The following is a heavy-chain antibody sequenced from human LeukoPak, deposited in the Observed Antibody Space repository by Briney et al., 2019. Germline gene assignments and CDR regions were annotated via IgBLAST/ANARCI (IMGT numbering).Heavy chain of an antibody. J-gene: IGHJ4*02. CDR3: ASSEGIAVADPTPDY. Sequence: PSETLSLTCAVYGGSFSGYYWSWIRQPPGKGLEWIGEINHSGSTNYNPSLKSRVTISVDTSKNQFSLKLSSVTAADTAVYYCASSEGIAVADPTPDYWGQGTLVTVSS. CDR1: GGSFSGYY. V-gene: IGHV4-34*01. D-gene: IGHD6-19*01. CDR2: INHSGST.